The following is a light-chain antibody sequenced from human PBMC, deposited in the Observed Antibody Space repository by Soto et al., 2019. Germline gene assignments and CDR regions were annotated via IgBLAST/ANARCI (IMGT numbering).Light chain of an antibody. CDR1: QSISSSY. V-gene: IGKV3-20*01. CDR2: GAS. J-gene: IGKJ4*01. CDR3: QQYGSSPPLP. Sequence: EIVLTQSPATLSLSPGERATLSCMASQSISSSYLAWYQQKPGQAPRLLIYGASSRATGIPDRFSGSGSGTDFTLTISRLEPEDFAVYYCQQYGSSPPLPFGGGTKVDIK.